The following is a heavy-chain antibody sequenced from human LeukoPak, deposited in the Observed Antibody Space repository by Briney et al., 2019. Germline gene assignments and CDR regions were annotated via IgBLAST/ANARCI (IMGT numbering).Heavy chain of an antibody. CDR1: GYTFTGYY. CDR3: ASLSNPDAFDI. D-gene: IGHD2/OR15-2a*01. J-gene: IGHJ3*02. V-gene: IGHV1-2*06. Sequence: ASVKVSCKASGYTFTGYYMHWVRQAPGQGLEWMGRINPNSGVTHYAQKFQGRVTMTRDTSISTAYMELSRLRSDDTAVYYCASLSNPDAFDIWGQGTMVTVSS. CDR2: INPNSGVT.